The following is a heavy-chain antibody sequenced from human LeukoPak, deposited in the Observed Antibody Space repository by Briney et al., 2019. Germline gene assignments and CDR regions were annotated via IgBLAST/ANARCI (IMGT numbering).Heavy chain of an antibody. J-gene: IGHJ4*02. D-gene: IGHD3-10*01. Sequence: PGGSLRLSCVASGLRFSRSDMHWVRQVAGKGLEWVSGIGTAGDTFYPGSVKGRFTISRENGENSLYLQMNSLRADDTAVYYCARTRITPGVRGLQMRYFDDWGQGTLVTVSS. V-gene: IGHV3-13*01. CDR3: ARTRITPGVRGLQMRYFDD. CDR2: IGTAGDT. CDR1: GLRFSRSD.